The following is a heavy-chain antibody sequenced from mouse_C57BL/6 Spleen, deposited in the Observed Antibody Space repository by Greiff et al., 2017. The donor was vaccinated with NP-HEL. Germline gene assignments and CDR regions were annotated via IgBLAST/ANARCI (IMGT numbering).Heavy chain of an antibody. V-gene: IGHV1-72*01. CDR1: GYTFTSYW. CDR3: ARGTTVVEPLTGYFDV. D-gene: IGHD1-1*01. J-gene: IGHJ1*03. CDR2: IDPNSGGT. Sequence: QVHVKQPGAELVKPGASVKLSCKASGYTFTSYWMHWVKQRPGRGLEWIGRIDPNSGGTKSLEKFKSKASLTVDKPSSTAYMQLSSLTSEDSAVYYCARGTTVVEPLTGYFDVWGTGTTVTVSS.